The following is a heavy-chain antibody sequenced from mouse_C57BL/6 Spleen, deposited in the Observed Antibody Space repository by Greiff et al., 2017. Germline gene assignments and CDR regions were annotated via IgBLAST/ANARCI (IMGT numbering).Heavy chain of an antibody. D-gene: IGHD1-1*01. CDR3: ARKNYGSSYEN. CDR1: GYTFTSYW. CDR2: IDPSDSYT. Sequence: QVQLQQPGAELVKPGASVKLSCKASGYTFTSYWMQWVKQRPGQGLEWIGEIDPSDSYTNYNQKFKGKATLTVDTSSSTAYMQLSSLTSEDSAVYYCARKNYGSSYENWGQGTLVTVSA. J-gene: IGHJ3*01. V-gene: IGHV1-50*01.